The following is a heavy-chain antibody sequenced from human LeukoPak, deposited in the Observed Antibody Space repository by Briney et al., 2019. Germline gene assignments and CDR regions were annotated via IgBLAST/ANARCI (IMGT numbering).Heavy chain of an antibody. V-gene: IGHV1-18*01. Sequence: ASVKVSCKASGYTFTSYGISWVRQAPGQGLEWMGWISAYNGNTNYAQKLQGRVTVTTDTSTSTAYMELRSLRSDDTAVYYRARGDIVVVPAWFDYWGQGTLVTVSS. J-gene: IGHJ4*02. D-gene: IGHD2-2*01. CDR3: ARGDIVVVPAWFDY. CDR1: GYTFTSYG. CDR2: ISAYNGNT.